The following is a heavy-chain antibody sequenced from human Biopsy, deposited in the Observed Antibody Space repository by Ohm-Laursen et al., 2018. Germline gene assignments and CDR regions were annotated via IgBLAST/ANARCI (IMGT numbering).Heavy chain of an antibody. Sequence: VKLSCKAPGGTFSRYGINWVRQAPGQGLEWLGGNIPILGTGNCAQKFQGRVTVAADTSTSTATMELRSLRSDDTAVYYCATKLTGYFHHWGQGTLVTVSS. J-gene: IGHJ1*01. CDR1: GGTFSRYG. CDR3: ATKLTGYFHH. D-gene: IGHD3-9*01. V-gene: IGHV1-69*13. CDR2: NIPILGTG.